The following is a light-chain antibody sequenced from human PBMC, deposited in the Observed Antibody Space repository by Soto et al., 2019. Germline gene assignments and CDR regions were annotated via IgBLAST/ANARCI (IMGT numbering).Light chain of an antibody. CDR3: KQYNSXWWT. CDR1: QSISSW. Sequence: DIQMTQSPSTLSASVGDRGTITCRASQSISSWLAWYQKKPGKAPKLLIYDASSLESGVPSRLSGSGYGTEFTLTLSRLRPDDFATYYSKQYNSXWWTCGQGTKV. J-gene: IGKJ1*01. V-gene: IGKV1-5*01. CDR2: DAS.